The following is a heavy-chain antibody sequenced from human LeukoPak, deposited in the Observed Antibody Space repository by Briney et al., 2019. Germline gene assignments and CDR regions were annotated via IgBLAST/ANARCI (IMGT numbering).Heavy chain of an antibody. V-gene: IGHV3-23*01. CDR1: GFTFSGYA. Sequence: GGSLRLSCAASGFTFSGYAMSWVRQAPRKGLEWVSAISGSGGSTYYADSVKGRFTISRDNSKNTLYLQMNSLRAEDTAVYYCASPSPTYYYDSSGYAFDIWGQGTMVTVSS. J-gene: IGHJ3*02. D-gene: IGHD3-22*01. CDR2: ISGSGGST. CDR3: ASPSPTYYYDSSGYAFDI.